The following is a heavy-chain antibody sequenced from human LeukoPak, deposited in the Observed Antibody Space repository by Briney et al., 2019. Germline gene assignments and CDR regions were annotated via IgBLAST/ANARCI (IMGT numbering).Heavy chain of an antibody. Sequence: GGSLRLSCAASGFTSSNYWMGWVRQAPGKRPEWVANMNIDGSEKYYADSVKGRFSISRDNSKNTLYLQMNSLRAEDTAVYYCAKDSHGESHFDYWGQGTLVTVSS. CDR1: GFTSSNYW. D-gene: IGHD3-10*01. CDR3: AKDSHGESHFDY. J-gene: IGHJ4*02. V-gene: IGHV3-7*03. CDR2: MNIDGSEK.